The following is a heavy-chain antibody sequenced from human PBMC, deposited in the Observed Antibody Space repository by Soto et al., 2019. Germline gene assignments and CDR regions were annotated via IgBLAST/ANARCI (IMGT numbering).Heavy chain of an antibody. CDR1: GGSFSGYY. V-gene: IGHV4-34*01. CDR3: ARGLGYPQGYFQH. Sequence: QVQLQQWGAGLLKPSETLSLTCAVYGGSFSGYYWSWIRQPPGKGLEWIGEINHSGSTNYNPSLKSRVTIAVDTSKNQFSLKLSSVTAAVTAVYYCARGLGYPQGYFQHWGQGTLVTVSS. J-gene: IGHJ1*01. CDR2: INHSGST. D-gene: IGHD6-13*01.